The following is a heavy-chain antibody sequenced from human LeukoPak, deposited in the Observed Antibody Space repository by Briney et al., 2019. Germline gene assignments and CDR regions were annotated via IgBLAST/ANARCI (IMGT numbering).Heavy chain of an antibody. CDR2: VNCDNGNT. Sequence: ASVKVFCKTSGYTFTSFDINWVRHTTGHGPEWMGWVNCDNGNTRYARKFQGRVAIARDTSTSTVYLELNNLASDDTAIYYCTRGPFLNGNAYNWFDPWGQGTLVTVSS. CDR1: GYTFTSFD. J-gene: IGHJ5*02. CDR3: TRGPFLNGNAYNWFDP. V-gene: IGHV1-8*03. D-gene: IGHD1-20*01.